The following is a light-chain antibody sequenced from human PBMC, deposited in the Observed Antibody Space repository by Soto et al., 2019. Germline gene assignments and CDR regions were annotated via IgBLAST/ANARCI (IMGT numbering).Light chain of an antibody. Sequence: EIVLTQSPGTLSLSPGERATLSCMASQSVSSNYLAWYQQKPGQAPKVLIYRASIRATGIPARFSGSGSGTDFTLTISSLEPEDFAVYYCQQHSHWPPWTFGQGTKVDIK. CDR1: QSVSSNY. CDR3: QQHSHWPPWT. V-gene: IGKV3-11*01. J-gene: IGKJ1*01. CDR2: RAS.